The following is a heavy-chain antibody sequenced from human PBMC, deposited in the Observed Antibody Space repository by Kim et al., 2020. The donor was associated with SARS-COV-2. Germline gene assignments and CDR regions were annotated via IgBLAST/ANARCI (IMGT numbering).Heavy chain of an antibody. CDR2: ISDGGYAT. J-gene: IGHJ4*02. CDR1: GFTFESYD. CDR3: AKVLWFGEPYYFDY. Sequence: GGSLRLSCAASGFTFESYDMIWVRQAPGKGLEWVSRISDGGYATYNIDSVKGRFTISRDNSKNMVFLQMNRLRAEDTAVYYCAKVLWFGEPYYFDYWGQGTLVTVSS. V-gene: IGHV3-23*01. D-gene: IGHD3-10*01.